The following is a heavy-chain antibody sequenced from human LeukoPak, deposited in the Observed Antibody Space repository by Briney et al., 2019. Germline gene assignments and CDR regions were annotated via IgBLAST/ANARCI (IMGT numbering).Heavy chain of an antibody. CDR2: IFSGRTT. CDR1: AGSISSSSHH. V-gene: IGHV4-39*01. D-gene: IGHD5/OR15-5a*01. CDR3: VRHDGRGGSTMGALDS. J-gene: IGHJ4*02. Sequence: SETLSLTCTVSAGSISSSSHHWGWIRQSPGKGLEGIGSIFSGRTTYYNPSLNDRVTIFVVTSKNQCSLQLNSVTAADTSVYYCVRHDGRGGSTMGALDSWGQGSLVTVSS.